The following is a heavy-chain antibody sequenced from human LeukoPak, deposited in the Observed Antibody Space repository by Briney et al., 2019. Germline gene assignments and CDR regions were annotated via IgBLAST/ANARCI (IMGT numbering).Heavy chain of an antibody. CDR1: GGSISSGDYY. Sequence: SETLSLTCTVSGGSISSGDYYWSWIRQPPGKGLEWIGYIYYSGSTYYNPSLKSRVTISVDTSKNQFSLKLSSVTAVDTAVYYCARKIAAAGSNWFDPWGQGTLVTVSS. CDR3: ARKIAAAGSNWFDP. J-gene: IGHJ5*02. V-gene: IGHV4-30-4*01. D-gene: IGHD6-13*01. CDR2: IYYSGST.